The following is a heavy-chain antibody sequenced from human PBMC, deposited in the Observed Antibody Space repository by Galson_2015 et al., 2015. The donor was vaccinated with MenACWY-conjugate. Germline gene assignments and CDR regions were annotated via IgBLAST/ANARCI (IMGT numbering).Heavy chain of an antibody. D-gene: IGHD3-16*01. CDR1: GFSFSSYW. CDR2: IKTDGSVT. J-gene: IGHJ6*03. Sequence: SLRLSCAASGFSFSSYWMNWVRQAPGKGLVWVSNIKTDGSVTNYADSVKGRFTVSRDNAKNTLYLQMNSLRAEDTAIYYCARSYVPGSDRKNYYMDVWGRGTTVTVSS. V-gene: IGHV3-74*01. CDR3: ARSYVPGSDRKNYYMDV.